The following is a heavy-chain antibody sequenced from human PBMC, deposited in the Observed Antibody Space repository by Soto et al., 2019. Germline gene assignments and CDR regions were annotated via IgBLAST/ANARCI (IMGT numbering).Heavy chain of an antibody. D-gene: IGHD6-6*01. Sequence: QVQLQQSGPGLVKPSQTLSLTCAISGDSVSSNSAAWNWIRQSPSRGLEWLGRTYYRSKWYNDYAVSVKSRITINPDTSKNQFSLQLNSVTPEDTAVYYCARGAEYSSSSFYYYYMDVWGKGTTVTVSS. CDR1: GDSVSSNSAA. V-gene: IGHV6-1*01. J-gene: IGHJ6*03. CDR2: TYYRSKWYN. CDR3: ARGAEYSSSSFYYYYMDV.